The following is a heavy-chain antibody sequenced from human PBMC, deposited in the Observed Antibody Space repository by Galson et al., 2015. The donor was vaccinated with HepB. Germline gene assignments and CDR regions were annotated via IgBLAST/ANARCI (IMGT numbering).Heavy chain of an antibody. J-gene: IGHJ6*02. Sequence: SLRLSCAASGFTFSSYAMSWVRQAPGKGLEWVSAISGSGGSTYYADSVKGRFTISRDNSKNTLYLQMNSLRAEDTAVYYCAKGGGTYYYDSSGYPNEMDVWGQGTTVTVSS. CDR3: AKGGGTYYYDSSGYPNEMDV. V-gene: IGHV3-23*01. CDR1: GFTFSSYA. D-gene: IGHD3-22*01. CDR2: ISGSGGST.